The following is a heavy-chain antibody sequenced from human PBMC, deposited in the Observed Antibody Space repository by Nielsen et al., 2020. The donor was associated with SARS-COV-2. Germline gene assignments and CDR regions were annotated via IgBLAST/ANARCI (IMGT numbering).Heavy chain of an antibody. CDR1: GGSTSSGGYY. CDR2: IYFSGRT. D-gene: IGHD5-12*01. CDR3: ARESSGYDHYNYGMDV. Sequence: SETLSLTCTLSGGSTSSGGYYWSWIRHHPGKGLEGIGYIYFSGRTCYNPSLKSQVTISVDTSKNQLSLSSRSVTAADTAVYYCARESSGYDHYNYGMDVWGQGTTVTVSS. J-gene: IGHJ6*02. V-gene: IGHV4-31*01.